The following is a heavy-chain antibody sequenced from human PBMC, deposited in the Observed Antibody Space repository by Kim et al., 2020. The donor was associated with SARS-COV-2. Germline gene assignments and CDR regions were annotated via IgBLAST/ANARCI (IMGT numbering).Heavy chain of an antibody. Sequence: SETLSLTCTVSRGSISSSSYYWGWIRQPPGKGLEWIGSIYYSGSTYYNPSLKSRVTISVDTSKNQFSLKLSSVTAADTAVYYCARVSGWFGELSDYFYGMDVWGQGTTVTVSS. CDR3: ARVSGWFGELSDYFYGMDV. CDR2: IYYSGST. J-gene: IGHJ6*02. CDR1: RGSISSSSYY. V-gene: IGHV4-39*07. D-gene: IGHD3-10*01.